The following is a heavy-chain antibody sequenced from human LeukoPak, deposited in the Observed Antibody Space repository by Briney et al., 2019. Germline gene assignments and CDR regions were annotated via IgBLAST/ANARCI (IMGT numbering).Heavy chain of an antibody. CDR3: ARPELGWDSSSEDAFDV. Sequence: GGSLRLSCAASGFTFSSYSMNWVRQAPGKGLEWVSYISSSSSTIYYADSVKGRFTISRDNGKNSLYLQMNSLRAEDTAVYYCARPELGWDSSSEDAFDVWGQGTMVAVSS. V-gene: IGHV3-48*04. CDR2: ISSSSSTI. J-gene: IGHJ3*01. CDR1: GFTFSSYS. D-gene: IGHD6-6*01.